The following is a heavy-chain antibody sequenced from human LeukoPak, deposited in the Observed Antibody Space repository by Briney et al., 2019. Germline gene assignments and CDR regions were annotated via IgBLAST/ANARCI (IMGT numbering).Heavy chain of an antibody. CDR2: IYYSGST. V-gene: IGHV4-39*07. CDR3: ATTGYYYDSSPS. CDR1: GGSISSDAYY. Sequence: SETLSLTCTVSGGSISSDAYYWGWIRQPPGKGLEWIGSIYYSGSTYYNPSLESRVTISADTSKKQLSLKLTSVTAADTAMYYCATTGYYYDSSPSWGQGTLVTVSS. J-gene: IGHJ5*02. D-gene: IGHD3-22*01.